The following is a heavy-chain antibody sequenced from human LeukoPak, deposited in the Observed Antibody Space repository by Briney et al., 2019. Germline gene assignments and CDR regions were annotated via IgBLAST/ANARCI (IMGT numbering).Heavy chain of an antibody. V-gene: IGHV3-7*01. CDR2: IKQDGSEK. CDR3: ARDQGDSSTVDY. D-gene: IGHD5-18*01. CDR1: GFTFSSYL. J-gene: IGHJ4*02. Sequence: PGGSLRLSCAASGFTFSSYLMSWVRQAPGKGLEWVANIKQDGSEKYYVDSVKGRFTISRDNAKNSLYLQMNSLRAEDTAVYYCARDQGDSSTVDYWGQGTLVTVSS.